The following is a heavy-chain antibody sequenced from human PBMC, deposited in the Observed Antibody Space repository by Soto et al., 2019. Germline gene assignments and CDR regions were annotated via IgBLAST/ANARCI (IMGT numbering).Heavy chain of an antibody. J-gene: IGHJ4*02. Sequence: QVQLVQSAAEVKNPGASVKVSCKTSGYTFTKYGIGWVRQAPGQGLEWMGWISGYNGNTNYAQNRQGRVTVTADTSTSTGYMELRGLRSDDTAVYYCAREVASAGGEYDYWGQGTLVTVSS. CDR2: ISGYNGNT. V-gene: IGHV1-18*01. CDR1: GYTFTKYG. CDR3: AREVASAGGEYDY. D-gene: IGHD6-13*01.